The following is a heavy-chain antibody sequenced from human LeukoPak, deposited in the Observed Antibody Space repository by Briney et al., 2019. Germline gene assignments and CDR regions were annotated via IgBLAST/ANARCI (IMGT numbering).Heavy chain of an antibody. J-gene: IGHJ4*02. D-gene: IGHD6-19*01. Sequence: GGSLRLSCAASGFTFNSYVMSWVRQAPGKGLEWVSSISGSGDNRNYADSVKGRFTISRDNTKSTLYLEMNSLRAEDTAIYYCAKNPLVSGTIYFDSWGQGTLLTVSS. V-gene: IGHV3-23*01. CDR1: GFTFNSYV. CDR2: ISGSGDNR. CDR3: AKNPLVSGTIYFDS.